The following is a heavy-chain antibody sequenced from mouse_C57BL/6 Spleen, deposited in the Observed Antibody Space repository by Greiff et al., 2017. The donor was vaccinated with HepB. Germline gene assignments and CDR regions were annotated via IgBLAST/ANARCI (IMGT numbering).Heavy chain of an antibody. V-gene: IGHV1-81*01. D-gene: IGHD1-1*02. CDR3: ARSGGGFDY. Sequence: LVESGAELARPGASVKLSCKASGYTFTSYGISWVKQRTGQGLEWIGEIYPRSGNTYYNEKFKGKATLTADKSSSTAYMELRSLTSEDSAVYFCARSGGGFDYWGQGTTLTVSS. CDR1: GYTFTSYG. J-gene: IGHJ2*01. CDR2: IYPRSGNT.